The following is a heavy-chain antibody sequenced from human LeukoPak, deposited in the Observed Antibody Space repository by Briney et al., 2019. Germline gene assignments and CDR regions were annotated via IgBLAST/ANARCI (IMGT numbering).Heavy chain of an antibody. D-gene: IGHD3-10*01. CDR2: IKDGGIT. CDR3: VRGFSGVVGDH. J-gene: IGHJ4*02. V-gene: IGHV4-38-2*01. Sequence: PSETLSLTCAVSGYSISSGYYWGWIRLPPGKGLEWIGEIKDGGITNYNPSLRSRVTISKDTSNNQLSLKLHSATAADTAVYYCVRGFSGVVGDHWGQGSLVTVSS. CDR1: GYSISSGYY.